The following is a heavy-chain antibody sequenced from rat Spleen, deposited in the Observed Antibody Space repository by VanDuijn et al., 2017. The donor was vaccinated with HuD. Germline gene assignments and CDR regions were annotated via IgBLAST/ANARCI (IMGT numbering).Heavy chain of an antibody. V-gene: IGHV5-7*01. D-gene: IGHD5-1*01. CDR3: ARQNWPYYFDY. Sequence: EVQLVESGGGLVQPGRSLKLSCVASGFTFSDYNMAWVRQAPKKGLDWVATINYDGRGTYYRGSVTGRFTISRDNAKSTLYLQMDSLRSEDTATYYCARQNWPYYFDYWGQGVMVTVSS. CDR2: INYDGRGT. J-gene: IGHJ2*01. CDR1: GFTFSDYN.